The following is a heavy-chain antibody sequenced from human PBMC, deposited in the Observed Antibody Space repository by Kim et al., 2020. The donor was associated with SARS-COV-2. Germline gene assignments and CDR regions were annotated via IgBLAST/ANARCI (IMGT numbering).Heavy chain of an antibody. D-gene: IGHD6-19*01. V-gene: IGHV3-7*03. CDR1: EFTFSTHW. Sequence: GGSLRLSCAASEFTFSTHWMSWVRQAPGKGLEWVGNIKFHAYEQYYGDSVKGRFTISRDNAKNLVFLQMNSLRAEDTAIYYCARGVAVAPHYYYHYGMDVWGQGTTVTVSS. J-gene: IGHJ6*02. CDR2: IKFHAYEQ. CDR3: ARGVAVAPHYYYHYGMDV.